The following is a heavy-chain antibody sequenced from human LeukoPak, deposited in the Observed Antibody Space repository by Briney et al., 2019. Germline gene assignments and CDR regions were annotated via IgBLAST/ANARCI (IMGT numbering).Heavy chain of an antibody. V-gene: IGHV3-21*01. CDR3: ARALAVAVRVDY. CDR1: GFTFSSYS. CDR2: ISSSSSYI. Sequence: GGSLRLSCAASGFTFSSYSMNWVRQAPGKGLEWVSSISSSSSYIYYADSVKGRFTISRDNAKNSLYLQMNGLRAEDTAVYYCARALAVAVRVDYWGQGTLVTVSS. D-gene: IGHD6-19*01. J-gene: IGHJ4*02.